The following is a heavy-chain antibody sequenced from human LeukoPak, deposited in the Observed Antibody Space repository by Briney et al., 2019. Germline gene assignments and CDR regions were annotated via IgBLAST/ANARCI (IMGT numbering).Heavy chain of an antibody. V-gene: IGHV4-39*07. CDR2: IYYSGST. D-gene: IGHD3-10*01. Sequence: PSETLSLTCTVSGGSVSSSSYYWGWIRQPPGKGLEWIGSIYYSGSTYYSPSLKSRVTISVDTSKNQFSLKLSSVTAADTAVYYCARVPGAYYNDLIGFGSGWFDPWGQGILVTVSS. CDR3: ARVPGAYYNDLIGFGSGWFDP. J-gene: IGHJ5*02. CDR1: GGSVSSSSYY.